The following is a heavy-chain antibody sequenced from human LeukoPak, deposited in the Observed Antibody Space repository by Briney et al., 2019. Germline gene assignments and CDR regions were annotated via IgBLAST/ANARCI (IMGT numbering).Heavy chain of an antibody. CDR3: ARGPLVRQYFQH. CDR2: INHSGST. D-gene: IGHD4-17*01. J-gene: IGHJ1*01. CDR1: GGSFSGYY. Sequence: SETLSLTCAVYGGSFSGYYWSWVRQPPGKGLEWIGEINHSGSTNYNPSLMSRVTISVDKSKNQSSLKLSSVTAADTAVYYCARGPLVRQYFQHWGQGTLVTVSS. V-gene: IGHV4-34*01.